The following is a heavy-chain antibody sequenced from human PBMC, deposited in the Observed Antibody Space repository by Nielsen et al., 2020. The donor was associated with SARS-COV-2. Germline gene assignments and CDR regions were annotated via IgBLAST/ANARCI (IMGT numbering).Heavy chain of an antibody. CDR2: INPNSGGT. CDR3: ARWGKLNYYDFMARGDWFDP. J-gene: IGHJ5*02. Sequence: GGSLRLSCKASGYTFTGYYMHWVRQAPGQGLEWMGRINPNSGGTNYAQKFQGRVTMTRDTSISTAYMELSRLRSDDTAVYYCARWGKLNYYDFMARGDWFDPWGQGTLVTVSS. V-gene: IGHV1-2*06. D-gene: IGHD3-22*01. CDR1: GYTFTGYY.